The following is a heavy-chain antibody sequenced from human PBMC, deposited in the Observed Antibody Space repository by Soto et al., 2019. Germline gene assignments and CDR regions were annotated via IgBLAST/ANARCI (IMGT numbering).Heavy chain of an antibody. V-gene: IGHV1-46*01. D-gene: IGHD1-26*01. Sequence: AAVKVSCKASGYTFTSYYMHGVLQSPLQWLDWMGKINPSGGSTSYAQKFQGRVTMTRDTPTSTVYMELSSLRSEDTAVYYCARDMYRNPWGMDVWGQGTTVTVSS. CDR1: GYTFTSYY. CDR2: INPSGGST. J-gene: IGHJ6*02. CDR3: ARDMYRNPWGMDV.